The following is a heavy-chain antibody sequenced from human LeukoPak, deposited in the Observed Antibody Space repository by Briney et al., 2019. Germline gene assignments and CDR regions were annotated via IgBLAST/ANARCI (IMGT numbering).Heavy chain of an antibody. V-gene: IGHV3-30*03. CDR3: ARAHNWKYGTFDY. CDR2: ISYDGSNK. J-gene: IGHJ4*02. CDR1: GFTFSTYG. Sequence: TGGSLRLSCAASGFTFSTYGMHWVRQAPGKGLEWVAVISYDGSNKHYADSVKGRFSISRDNSKNTLYLQMNSLRAEDTAVYYCARAHNWKYGTFDYWGQGTLVTVSS. D-gene: IGHD1-7*01.